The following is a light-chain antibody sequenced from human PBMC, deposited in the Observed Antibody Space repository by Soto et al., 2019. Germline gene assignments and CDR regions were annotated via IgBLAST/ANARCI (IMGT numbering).Light chain of an antibody. Sequence: DIPLTQSPSSLSASLVERIGIXWRASQGISNYLAWYQQKPGKVPKLLIYAASTLQSGVPSRFSGSGSGTDFTLTISSLQPEDVATYYCQKYNSAPFTFGPGTKVDIK. V-gene: IGKV1-27*01. J-gene: IGKJ3*01. CDR2: AAS. CDR1: QGISNY. CDR3: QKYNSAPFT.